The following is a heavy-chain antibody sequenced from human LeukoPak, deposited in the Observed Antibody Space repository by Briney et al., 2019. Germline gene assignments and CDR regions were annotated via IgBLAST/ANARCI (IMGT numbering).Heavy chain of an antibody. CDR2: IRYDGSNK. CDR1: GFTFSSYG. CDR3: AKDSVEITMIVVVIPFDY. J-gene: IGHJ4*02. D-gene: IGHD3-22*01. V-gene: IGHV3-30*02. Sequence: GGSLRLSCAASGFTFSSYGMHWVRQAPGKGLEWVAFIRYDGSNKYYADSVKGRFTISRDNSKNTLCLQMNSLRAEDTAVYYCAKDSVEITMIVVVIPFDYWGQGTLVTVSS.